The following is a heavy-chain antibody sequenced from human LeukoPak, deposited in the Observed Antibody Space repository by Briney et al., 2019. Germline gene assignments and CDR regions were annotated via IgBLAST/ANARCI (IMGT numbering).Heavy chain of an antibody. Sequence: SETLPLTCTVSGGSISSYYWSWIRQPPGKGLEWIAYISDIGSINYNPSLKSRVTISLDTSKNQFSLKLSSVTAADTAVYFCASEQTTSGGRRLDSWGQGTLVIVSS. V-gene: IGHV4-59*12. D-gene: IGHD1-26*01. CDR1: GGSISSYY. CDR2: ISDIGSI. J-gene: IGHJ4*02. CDR3: ASEQTTSGGRRLDS.